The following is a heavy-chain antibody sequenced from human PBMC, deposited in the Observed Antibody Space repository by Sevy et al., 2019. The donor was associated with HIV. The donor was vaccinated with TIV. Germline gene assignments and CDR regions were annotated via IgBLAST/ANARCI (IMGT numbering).Heavy chain of an antibody. CDR1: GYTFTTYR. V-gene: IGHV1-18*01. CDR3: ARAYCSGGRCYSLAF. Sequence: ASVKVSCKVSGYTFTTYRITWVRQAPGQGLESMGWISPHNGDTYYAQKFQGRVTLITDTSTTTAYMELRNLRSDDTAIYYCARAYCSGGRCYSLAFWGQGTLVTVSS. D-gene: IGHD2-15*01. CDR2: ISPHNGDT. J-gene: IGHJ4*02.